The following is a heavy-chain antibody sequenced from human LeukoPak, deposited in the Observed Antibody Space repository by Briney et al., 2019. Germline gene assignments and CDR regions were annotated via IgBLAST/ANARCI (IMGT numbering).Heavy chain of an antibody. D-gene: IGHD3-22*01. V-gene: IGHV3-21*04. CDR1: GFTFFGYT. Sequence: GGSLRLSCEASGFTFFGYTMNWVRQAPGKGLEWVSSISSTSSYIYYADSVQGRFTISRDNPKNTLYLQMNSLRAEDTAVYFCAKRGVVIRVILVGFHKEAYYFDSWGQGALVTVSS. CDR2: ISSTSSYI. CDR3: AKRGVVIRVILVGFHKEAYYFDS. J-gene: IGHJ4*02.